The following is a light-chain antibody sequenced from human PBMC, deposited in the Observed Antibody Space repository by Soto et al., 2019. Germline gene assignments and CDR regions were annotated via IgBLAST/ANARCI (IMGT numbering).Light chain of an antibody. CDR2: SNN. Sequence: QSVLTQPPSASGTPGQRVTISCSGSSSNIGSNTVNWYQQLPGTAPKLLIYSNNRRPSGVPDRFSGSKSGTSASLAISGLQSEDEADYYCAAWDDSLNADYVFGTGNKVTVL. CDR1: SSNIGSNT. CDR3: AAWDDSLNADYV. V-gene: IGLV1-44*01. J-gene: IGLJ1*01.